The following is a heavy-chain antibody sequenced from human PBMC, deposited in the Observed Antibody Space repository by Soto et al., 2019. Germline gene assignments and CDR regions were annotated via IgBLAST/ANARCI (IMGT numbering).Heavy chain of an antibody. Sequence: PGGSLRLSCAASGFTFSSYAMSWVRQAPGKGLGGVTAISGSGGSTYYADSVKGRFTISRDNSKNTLYLQMNSLRAEDTAVYYCAKTGGRADSGYPTDAFDIWGQGTMVTVSS. CDR1: GFTFSSYA. CDR2: ISGSGGST. J-gene: IGHJ3*02. D-gene: IGHD5-12*01. V-gene: IGHV3-23*01. CDR3: AKTGGRADSGYPTDAFDI.